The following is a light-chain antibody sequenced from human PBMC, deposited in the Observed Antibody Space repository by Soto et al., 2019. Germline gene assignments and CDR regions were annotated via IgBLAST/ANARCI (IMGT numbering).Light chain of an antibody. Sequence: DIQMTQSPSSLSASVGDRVTITCRASQGISNYLAWYQQKPGQVPNLLIYAASTLHSGVPSRFSGSGSGTDFTLTISSLQPEDVATYYCQRYNSAPQTFGPGTKVDIK. V-gene: IGKV1-27*01. CDR2: AAS. CDR3: QRYNSAPQT. J-gene: IGKJ3*01. CDR1: QGISNY.